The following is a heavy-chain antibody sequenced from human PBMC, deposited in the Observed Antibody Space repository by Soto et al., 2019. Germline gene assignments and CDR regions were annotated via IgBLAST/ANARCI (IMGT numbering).Heavy chain of an antibody. J-gene: IGHJ6*03. V-gene: IGHV3-33*01. CDR1: GFTFSSYG. CDR2: IWYDGSNK. Sequence: GGSLRLSCAASGFTFSSYGMHWVRQAPGKGLGWVAVIWYDGSNKYYADSVKGRFTISRDNSKNTLYLQMNSLRAEDTAVYYCARGGNLYYYYMDVWGKGTTVTVSS. D-gene: IGHD1-1*01. CDR3: ARGGNLYYYYMDV.